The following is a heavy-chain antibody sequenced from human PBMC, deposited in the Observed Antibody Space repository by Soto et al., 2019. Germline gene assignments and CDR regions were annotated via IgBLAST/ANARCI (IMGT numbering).Heavy chain of an antibody. CDR3: ARQRGRITMVRGVILPYYMDV. Sequence: SETLSLTCAVSGCSISSSNWWTWVRQPPGKGLEWIGEIYHSGSTNYNPSLKSRVTISVDTSKNQFSLKLSSVTAADTAVYYCARQRGRITMVRGVILPYYMDVWGKGTTVTVSS. J-gene: IGHJ6*03. CDR1: GCSISSSNW. D-gene: IGHD3-10*01. CDR2: IYHSGST. V-gene: IGHV4-4*02.